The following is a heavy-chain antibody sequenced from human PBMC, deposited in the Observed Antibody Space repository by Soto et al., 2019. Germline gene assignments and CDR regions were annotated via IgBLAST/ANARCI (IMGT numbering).Heavy chain of an antibody. V-gene: IGHV4-31*03. Sequence: SETLSLTCFVSGYSITAGGYYWSWIRHHPGKGLEWIGSFYSSGSISYNPSLRSRVSISGDTSSNQFSMSLTSVTAADTARYYCARMYSSGSGWFPPWGQGTLVTVSS. J-gene: IGHJ5*02. CDR2: FYSSGSI. CDR1: GYSITAGGYY. D-gene: IGHD6-19*01. CDR3: ARMYSSGSGWFPP.